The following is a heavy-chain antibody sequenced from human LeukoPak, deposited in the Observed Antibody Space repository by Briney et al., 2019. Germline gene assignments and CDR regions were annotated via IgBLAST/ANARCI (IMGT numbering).Heavy chain of an antibody. J-gene: IGHJ4*02. V-gene: IGHV4-39*01. D-gene: IGHD1-26*01. CDR3: ARTWYSGSYYSGALEDY. Sequence: PSETLSLTCTVSGGSISSSSYYWGWIRQPPGKGLEWIGSIYYSGNTYYNPSLKSRVTISVDTSKNQFSLKLSSVTAADTAVYYCARTWYSGSYYSGALEDYWGQGTLVTVSS. CDR2: IYYSGNT. CDR1: GGSISSSSYY.